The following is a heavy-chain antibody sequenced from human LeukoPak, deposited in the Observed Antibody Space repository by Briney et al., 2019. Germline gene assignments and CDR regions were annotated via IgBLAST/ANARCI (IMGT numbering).Heavy chain of an antibody. CDR1: GFTFDDYA. V-gene: IGHV3-20*04. J-gene: IGHJ4*02. CDR3: TRVPNDYVWGSYPDH. Sequence: GGSLRLSCAASGFTFDDYAMHWVRQAPGKGLEWVSGINWNGGSTGYADSVKGRFTISRDNAKNSLYLQMNSLRVEDTALYYCTRVPNDYVWGSYPDHWGQGTLVTVSS. D-gene: IGHD3-16*02. CDR2: INWNGGST.